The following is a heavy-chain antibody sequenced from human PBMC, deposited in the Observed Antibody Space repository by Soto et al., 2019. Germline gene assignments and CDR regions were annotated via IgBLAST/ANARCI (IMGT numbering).Heavy chain of an antibody. CDR1: GFTFSNAW. CDR2: IKSKTDGGTT. J-gene: IGHJ5*02. Sequence: EVQLVESGGGLVKPGGSLRLSCAASGFTFSNAWMSWVRQAPGKGLEWVGSIKSKTDGGTTDYAAPVKGRFTISRDDSKNTLYLQMNSLKTEDTAVYYCAAGSSFDPWGQGTLVTVSS. V-gene: IGHV3-15*01. CDR3: AAGSSFDP.